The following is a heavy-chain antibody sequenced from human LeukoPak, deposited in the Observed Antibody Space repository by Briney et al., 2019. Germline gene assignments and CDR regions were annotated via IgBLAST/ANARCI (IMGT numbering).Heavy chain of an antibody. CDR1: GGSIGSYY. Sequence: PSETLSLTCTVSGGSIGSYYWSWIRQPPGKGLEWIGYIYYSGSTNYNPSLKSRVTISVDTSKNQFSLKLSSVTAADTAVYYCARDIVVVPAAATYYYYYYYMDVWGKGTTVTVSS. D-gene: IGHD2-2*01. CDR2: IYYSGST. V-gene: IGHV4-59*12. CDR3: ARDIVVVPAAATYYYYYYYMDV. J-gene: IGHJ6*03.